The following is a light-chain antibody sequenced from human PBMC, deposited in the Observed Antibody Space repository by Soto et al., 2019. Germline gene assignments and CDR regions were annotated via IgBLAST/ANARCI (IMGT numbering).Light chain of an antibody. CDR2: EGS. CDR1: SSDVGSYNL. CDR3: CSYAGSRTLV. Sequence: QSALTQPASVSGSPGQSITISCTGTSSDVGSYNLVSWDQQHPGKAPKLMIYEGSKRPSGVANRVSGSKSGNTASLTSSGLQAEYEAEYSWCSYAGSRTLVFAGETKLTV. V-gene: IGLV2-23*01. J-gene: IGLJ2*01.